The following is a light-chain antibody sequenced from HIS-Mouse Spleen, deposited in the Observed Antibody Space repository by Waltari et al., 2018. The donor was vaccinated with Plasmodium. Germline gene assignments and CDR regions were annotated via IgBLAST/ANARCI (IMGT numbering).Light chain of an antibody. J-gene: IGLJ3*02. CDR3: QAWDSSTAV. V-gene: IGLV3-1*01. CDR1: KLGDTY. Sequence: SYELTQPPSVSVSPGQTASITCSGAKLGDTYACWYQQKPGQSPVLVIYQDSNRPSGIPERFSGSNSGNTATLTISGTQAMDEADYYCQAWDSSTAVFGGGTKLTVL. CDR2: QDS.